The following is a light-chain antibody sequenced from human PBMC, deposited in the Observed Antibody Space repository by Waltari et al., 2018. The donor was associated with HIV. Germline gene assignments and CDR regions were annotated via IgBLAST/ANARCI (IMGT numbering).Light chain of an antibody. J-gene: IGLJ2*01. CDR2: EVT. Sequence: QSALTQPASVSGSPGQSVTISCTDSTSDFGRYDSVSWYQQHPDTAPKVIMYEVTNRPSGIPHRVSGSRSGNTASLTISGLQTEDEAVYYCSTHTTNDTLIFGGGTKLTVL. CDR1: TSDFGRYDS. V-gene: IGLV2-14*03. CDR3: STHTTNDTLI.